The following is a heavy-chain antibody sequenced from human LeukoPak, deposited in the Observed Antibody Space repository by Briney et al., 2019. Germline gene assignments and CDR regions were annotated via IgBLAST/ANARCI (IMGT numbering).Heavy chain of an antibody. CDR2: ISSSSSII. J-gene: IGHJ3*02. CDR3: ARDGDSSGYYAAFDI. Sequence: PGGSLRLSCAASGFTSSSYSMNWARQAPGKGLEWLSYISSSSSIIYYADSVKGRFTISRDNAKNSLYLQMNSLRDEDTAVYYCARDGDSSGYYAAFDIWGQGTMVTVSS. CDR1: GFTSSSYS. D-gene: IGHD3-22*01. V-gene: IGHV3-48*02.